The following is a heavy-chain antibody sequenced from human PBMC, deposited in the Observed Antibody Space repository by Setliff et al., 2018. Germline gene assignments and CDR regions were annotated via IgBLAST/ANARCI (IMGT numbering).Heavy chain of an antibody. D-gene: IGHD6-13*01. CDR1: GYTFTGYY. V-gene: IGHV1-2*04. CDR2: INPNSGGT. Sequence: ASVKVSCKASGYTFTGYYMHWVRQAPGQGLEWMGWINPNSGGTNYAQKFQGWVTMTRDTSIGTAYMELSRLRSDDTAVYYCAREGMGHLYRYSSSWYLSYWGQGTLVTVSS. J-gene: IGHJ4*02. CDR3: AREGMGHLYRYSSSWYLSY.